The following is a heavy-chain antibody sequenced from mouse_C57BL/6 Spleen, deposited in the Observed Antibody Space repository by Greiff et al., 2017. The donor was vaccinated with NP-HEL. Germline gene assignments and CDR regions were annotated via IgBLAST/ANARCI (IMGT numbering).Heavy chain of an antibody. V-gene: IGHV1-15*01. D-gene: IGHD1-1*01. CDR2: IDPETGGT. CDR1: GYTFTDYE. Sequence: QVQLQQSGAELVRPGASVTLSCKASGYTFTDYEMHWVKQTPVHGLEWIGSIDPETGGTAYNQKFKGKAILTAAKSSSTAYMELRSLTSEDSAVYYCRGTTVVAPCDVWGTGTTVTVSS. J-gene: IGHJ1*03. CDR3: RGTTVVAPCDV.